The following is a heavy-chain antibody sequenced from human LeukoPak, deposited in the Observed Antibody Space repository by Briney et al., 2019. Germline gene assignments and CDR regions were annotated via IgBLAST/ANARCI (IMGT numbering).Heavy chain of an antibody. J-gene: IGHJ4*02. CDR1: GSTFSTYW. CDR3: ARGGWYYFEY. V-gene: IGHV3-7*01. Sequence: GGSLRLSCAASGSTFSTYWMSWVRQAPGKGLEWVAHIKEDGNRIYYVDSVKGRFTISRENAKNSLYLQMSSLRAEDTAVYYCARGGWYYFEYWGQGVLVTVSS. CDR2: IKEDGNRI.